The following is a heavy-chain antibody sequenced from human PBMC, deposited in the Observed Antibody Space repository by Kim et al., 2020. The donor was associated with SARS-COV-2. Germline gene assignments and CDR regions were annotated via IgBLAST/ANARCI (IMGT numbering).Heavy chain of an antibody. D-gene: IGHD4-17*01. CDR3: ASLTTVTTFGYYYYGMDV. Sequence: KGRFTISRDNAKNSLYLQMNSLGAEDTAVYYCASLTTVTTFGYYYYGMDVWGQGTTVTVSS. V-gene: IGHV3-11*06. J-gene: IGHJ6*02.